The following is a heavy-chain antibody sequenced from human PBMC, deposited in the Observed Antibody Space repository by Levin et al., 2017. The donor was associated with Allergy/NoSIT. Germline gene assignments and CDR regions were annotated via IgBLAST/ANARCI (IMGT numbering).Heavy chain of an antibody. CDR2: IIPIFGKA. J-gene: IGHJ5*02. Sequence: SVKVSCKASGGTFSSFAIGWVRQAPGQGLEWMGGIIPIFGKANYAQKFQGRVTITADESTRTAYMELTRLRSEDTAIYYCARVSRRPGGRFDPWGQGTLVTVSS. CDR3: ARVSRRPGGRFDP. CDR1: GGTFSSFA. D-gene: IGHD1-26*01. V-gene: IGHV1-69*13.